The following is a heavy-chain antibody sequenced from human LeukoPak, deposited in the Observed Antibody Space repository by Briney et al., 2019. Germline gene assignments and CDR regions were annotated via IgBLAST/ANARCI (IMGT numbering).Heavy chain of an antibody. D-gene: IGHD1-26*01. J-gene: IGHJ4*02. CDR3: ARQRIVGATRGFDY. CDR1: GGSISSSSYY. Sequence: SETLSLTCTVSGGSISSSSYYWGWIRQPPGKGLEWIGSIYYSGSTYYNPSLKSRVTISADTSNNQFSLKLSSVTAADTAVYYCARQRIVGATRGFDYWGQGTLVTVSS. V-gene: IGHV4-39*01. CDR2: IYYSGST.